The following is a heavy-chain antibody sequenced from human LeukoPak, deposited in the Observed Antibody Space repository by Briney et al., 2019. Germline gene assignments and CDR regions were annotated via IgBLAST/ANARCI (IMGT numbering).Heavy chain of an antibody. CDR2: ISSSGSTI. Sequence: GGSLRLSCAASGFTFSRYWMTWVRQAPGKGLEWVSYISSSGSTIYYADSVKGRFTISRDNAKNSLYLQMNSLRAEDTAVYYCARERDGDLDYWGQGTLVTVSS. CDR3: ARERDGDLDY. V-gene: IGHV3-48*04. D-gene: IGHD5-24*01. CDR1: GFTFSRYW. J-gene: IGHJ4*02.